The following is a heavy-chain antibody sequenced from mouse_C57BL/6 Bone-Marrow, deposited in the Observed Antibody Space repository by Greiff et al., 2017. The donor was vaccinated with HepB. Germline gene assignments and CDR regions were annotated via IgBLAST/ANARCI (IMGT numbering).Heavy chain of an antibody. J-gene: IGHJ1*03. D-gene: IGHD1-1*01. CDR1: GFTFSDYG. V-gene: IGHV5-17*01. Sequence: EVKLVESGGGLVKPGGSLKLSCAASGFTFSDYGMHWVRQAPEKGLEWVAYISSGSSTIYYADTVKGRFTISRDNAKNTLFLQMTSLRSEDTAMYYCARTLLRYEYFDVWGTGTTVTVSS. CDR2: ISSGSSTI. CDR3: ARTLLRYEYFDV.